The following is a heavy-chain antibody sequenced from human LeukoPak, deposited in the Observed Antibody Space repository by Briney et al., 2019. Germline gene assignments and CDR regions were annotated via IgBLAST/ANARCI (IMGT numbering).Heavy chain of an antibody. CDR1: GYTFTSYG. CDR3: ARVPDPSHDYYMDV. Sequence: APVKVSCKASGYTFTSYGISWVRQAPGQGLEWMGWISAYNGNTNYAQKLQGRVTMTTDTSTSTAYMELRSLRSDDTAVYYCARVPDPSHDYYMDVWGKGTTVTVSS. V-gene: IGHV1-18*01. J-gene: IGHJ6*03. CDR2: ISAYNGNT.